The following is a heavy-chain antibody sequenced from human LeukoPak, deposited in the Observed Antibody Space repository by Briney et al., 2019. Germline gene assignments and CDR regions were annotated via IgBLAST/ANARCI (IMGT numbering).Heavy chain of an antibody. D-gene: IGHD5-18*01. CDR3: ARTDTAMGSFDY. CDR1: GGSFSDYY. Sequence: SETLSLTCAVYGGSFSDYYWTWIRQPPGKGLEWIGEVNHRGSTHYNPSLKSRVTISVDTSKNQFSLKLSSVTAVDTAVYYCARTDTAMGSFDYWGQGTLVTVSS. V-gene: IGHV4-34*01. J-gene: IGHJ4*02. CDR2: VNHRGST.